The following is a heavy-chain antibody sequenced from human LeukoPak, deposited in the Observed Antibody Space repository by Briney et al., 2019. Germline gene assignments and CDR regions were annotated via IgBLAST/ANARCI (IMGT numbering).Heavy chain of an antibody. CDR3: AKPKSGGLGVTAHLLYL. D-gene: IGHD2-21*02. Sequence: PRGSLTLSCDASGFSFSCLGRTWVSQAPGTGLEWVSTINANAINTYYADSVKGRFTISRDNSKSTLYLQLNSLRAEDTAVYYCAKPKSGGLGVTAHLLYLWGQGSLFTVSS. V-gene: IGHV3-23*01. J-gene: IGHJ5*02. CDR1: GFSFSCLG. CDR2: INANAINT.